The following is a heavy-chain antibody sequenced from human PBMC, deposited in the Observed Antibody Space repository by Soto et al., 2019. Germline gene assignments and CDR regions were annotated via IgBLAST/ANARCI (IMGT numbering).Heavy chain of an antibody. CDR3: AKDDSGAADI. D-gene: IGHD7-27*01. CDR1: GGSLTAYS. Sequence: QVQLQESGPGLVEPSETLSLTCTVSGGSLTAYSWNWIRQPVGKGLEWIGRIDTSGKTNYIPSLKSRLTMSIDRFKNQFSLNLKFVTAADTAVYFCAKDDSGAADIWGQGTMVTVS. CDR2: IDTSGKT. J-gene: IGHJ3*02. V-gene: IGHV4-4*07.